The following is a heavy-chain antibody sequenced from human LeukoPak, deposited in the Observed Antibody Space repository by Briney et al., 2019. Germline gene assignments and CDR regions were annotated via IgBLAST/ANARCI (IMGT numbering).Heavy chain of an antibody. D-gene: IGHD3-16*02. CDR3: ARGSYDYVWGSYRYNGEFDY. CDR1: GFTFSSYS. V-gene: IGHV3-21*01. J-gene: IGHJ4*02. CDR2: ISSSSSYI. Sequence: GGSLRLSCAASGFTFSSYSMNWVRQAPGKGLESVSSISSSSSYIYYADSVKGRFTISRDNAKNSLYLQMNSLRAEDTAVYYCARGSYDYVWGSYRYNGEFDYWGQGTLVTVSS.